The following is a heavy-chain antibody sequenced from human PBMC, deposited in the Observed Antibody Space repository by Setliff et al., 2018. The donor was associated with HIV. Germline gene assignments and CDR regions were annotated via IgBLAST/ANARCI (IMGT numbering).Heavy chain of an antibody. V-gene: IGHV7-4-1*02. D-gene: IGHD6-6*01. CDR2: INTKTGNP. J-gene: IGHJ4*02. Sequence: ASVKVSCKASGYTFTSYAMNWVRQAPGQGLEWLGWINTKTGNPTYVQGFPGQFVFSLDTSVSTAYLEISSLKAEDTALYYCAKGHSASIAARGYYFDYWGQGTLVTVSS. CDR1: GYTFTSYA. CDR3: AKGHSASIAARGYYFDY.